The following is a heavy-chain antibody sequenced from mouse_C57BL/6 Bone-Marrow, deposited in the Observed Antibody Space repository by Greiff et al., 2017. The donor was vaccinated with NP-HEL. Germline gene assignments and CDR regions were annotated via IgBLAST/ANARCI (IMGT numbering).Heavy chain of an antibody. J-gene: IGHJ2*01. V-gene: IGHV7-1*01. Sequence: EVKLVESGGGLVQSGRSLRLSCATSGFTFSDFYMEWVRQAPGKGLEWIAASRNKANDYTTEYSASVKGRLIVSRDTSQSILYRQMNALRAEDTAIYYCARDADYPFDYWGQGTTLTVSS. CDR2: SRNKANDYTT. CDR1: GFTFSDFY. CDR3: ARDADYPFDY. D-gene: IGHD2-4*01.